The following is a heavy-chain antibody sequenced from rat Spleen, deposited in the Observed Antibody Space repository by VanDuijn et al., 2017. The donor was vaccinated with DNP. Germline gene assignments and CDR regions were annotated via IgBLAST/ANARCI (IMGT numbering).Heavy chain of an antibody. CDR2: ISYDGGST. V-gene: IGHV5-22*01. J-gene: IGHJ2*01. CDR1: GFSFPNYY. CDR3: ARPDY. Sequence: EVQLVESGGGLVQPGRSLKLSCAASGFSFPNYYMAWVRQAPTKGLEWVAYISYDGGSTYYGDSVKGRFTISRDNAENTVYLQMNSLRSEDTATYYCARPDYWGQGVMVTVSS.